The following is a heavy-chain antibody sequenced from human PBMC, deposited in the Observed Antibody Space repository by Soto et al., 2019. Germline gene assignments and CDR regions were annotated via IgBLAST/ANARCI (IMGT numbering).Heavy chain of an antibody. J-gene: IGHJ4*02. CDR1: GGSISNRSYY. CDR3: ARLGAYDILTGYPFGGHEY. Sequence: PSETLSLPNTVSGGSISNRSYYWVWIRQPPGKGLEWIGSIYYSGSTYYNPSLKSRVTISVDTSKNQFSLKLSSVTAADTAVYYCARLGAYDILTGYPFGGHEYWGQGTLVTVSS. D-gene: IGHD3-9*01. CDR2: IYYSGST. V-gene: IGHV4-39*01.